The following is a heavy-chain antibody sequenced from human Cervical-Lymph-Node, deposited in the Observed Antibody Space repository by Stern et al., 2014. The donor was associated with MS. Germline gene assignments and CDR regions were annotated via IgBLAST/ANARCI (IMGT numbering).Heavy chain of an antibody. J-gene: IGHJ4*02. CDR3: ARGSAGAGAFFDY. Sequence: VQLVQSGAEVKKPGESLKISCKGSGYTFSNSWIGWVRQMPGRGLEWMGIIYPGDSESRYSPSFQGQITISADKSISTAYLQWNSLKASDTAIFYCARGSAGAGAFFDYWGQGTLVTVSS. D-gene: IGHD2-8*02. CDR2: IYPGDSES. CDR1: GYTFSNSW. V-gene: IGHV5-51*01.